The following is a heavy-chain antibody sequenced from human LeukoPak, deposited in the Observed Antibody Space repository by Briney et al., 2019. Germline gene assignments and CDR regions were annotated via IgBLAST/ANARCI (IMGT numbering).Heavy chain of an antibody. V-gene: IGHV4-59*08. CDR1: GGSIIGYY. D-gene: IGHD1-14*01. Sequence: SETLSLTCSVSGGSIIGYYWSWIRQPPGKGLEWIASICYSGSTNYNPSLKSRVTVSLDTSKNQFSLKLSSVTAADTAVYFCARHRGSNLNRSFDFWGQGTLVTVSS. J-gene: IGHJ4*02. CDR3: ARHRGSNLNRSFDF. CDR2: ICYSGST.